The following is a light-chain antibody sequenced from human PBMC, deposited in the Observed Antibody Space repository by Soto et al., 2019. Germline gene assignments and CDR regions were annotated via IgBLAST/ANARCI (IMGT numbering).Light chain of an antibody. CDR2: EVS. Sequence: SVLTQPASVSGSPGQSITISCTGTSSDVGGYNYVSWYQQHPGKAPKLMIYEVSNRPSGVSNRFSGSKSGNTASLTISGLQAEDEADYYCGSYTSSSTLYVFGTGTKVTVL. J-gene: IGLJ1*01. V-gene: IGLV2-14*01. CDR1: SSDVGGYNY. CDR3: GSYTSSSTLYV.